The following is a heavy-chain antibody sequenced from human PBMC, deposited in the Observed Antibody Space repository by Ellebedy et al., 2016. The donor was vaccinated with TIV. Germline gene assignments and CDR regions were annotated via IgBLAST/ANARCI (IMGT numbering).Heavy chain of an antibody. CDR2: ISGSGGST. CDR3: AKDPKYFDH. J-gene: IGHJ4*02. CDR1: GFTFNSYA. V-gene: IGHV3-23*01. Sequence: PGGSLRLSCAASGFTFNSYAMSWVRQTPGKGLEWVSAISGSGGSTFYADSVMGRFTISRDNSKNTLYLQMHSLRAEDTAVYYCAKDPKYFDHWGQGTLVTVSS.